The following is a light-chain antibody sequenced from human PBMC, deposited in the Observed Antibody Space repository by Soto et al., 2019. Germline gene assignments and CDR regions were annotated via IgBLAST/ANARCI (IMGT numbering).Light chain of an antibody. CDR1: QSVSSN. J-gene: IGKJ5*01. CDR3: QTVDKWPL. CDR2: GAS. V-gene: IGKV3-15*01. Sequence: EIVLTQSPGTLSLSPGERATLSCRASQSVSSNYLAWYQQKPGQAPRILIYGASTRATGVPARFSGSGSGTEFTLTISSLQSEDFAVYFCQTVDKWPLFGQGARLEIK.